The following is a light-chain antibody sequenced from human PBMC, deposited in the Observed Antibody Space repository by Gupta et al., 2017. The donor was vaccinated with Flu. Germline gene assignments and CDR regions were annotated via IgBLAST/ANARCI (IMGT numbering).Light chain of an antibody. CDR3: GTWDSSLSAGV. Sequence: TISCSGSSSNIGNNYVSWYQQLPGTAPKLLIYDNYKRPSGIPDRFSGSKSGTSATLGITGLQTGDEADYYCGTWDSSLSAGVFGGGTKLTVL. V-gene: IGLV1-51*01. CDR2: DNY. CDR1: SSNIGNNY. J-gene: IGLJ2*01.